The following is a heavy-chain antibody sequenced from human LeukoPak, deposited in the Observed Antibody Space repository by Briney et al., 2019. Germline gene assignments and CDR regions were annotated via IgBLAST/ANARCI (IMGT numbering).Heavy chain of an antibody. CDR3: ARDRAYCGGDCYYYYYGMDV. J-gene: IGHJ6*02. CDR2: IIPIFGTA. Sequence: SVKVSCKASGGTFSSYAISWVRQAPGQGLEWMGGIIPIFGTANYAQKFQGRVTITADESTSTAYMELSSLRSEDTAVYYCARDRAYCGGDCYYYYYGMDVWGQGTTVTVSS. D-gene: IGHD2-21*02. V-gene: IGHV1-69*13. CDR1: GGTFSSYA.